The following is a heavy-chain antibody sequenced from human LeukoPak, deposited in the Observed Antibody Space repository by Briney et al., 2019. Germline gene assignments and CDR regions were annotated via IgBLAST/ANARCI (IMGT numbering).Heavy chain of an antibody. D-gene: IGHD5-24*01. J-gene: IGHJ5*02. CDR3: ARGGDGYNFYNWFDP. CDR2: TYHRSKWYN. CDR1: GDSVSSKSAV. Sequence: SQTLSLTCAISGDSVSSKSAVWNWIRQFPSRGLEWLGRTYHRSKWYNEYAVSVKSRITINPDTSKNQFSLQLSSVTPEDTAVYYCARGGDGYNFYNWFDPWGQGTLVTVSS. V-gene: IGHV6-1*01.